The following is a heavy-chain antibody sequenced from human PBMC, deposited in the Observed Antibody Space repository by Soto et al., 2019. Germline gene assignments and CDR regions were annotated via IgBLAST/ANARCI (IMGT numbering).Heavy chain of an antibody. J-gene: IGHJ6*02. Sequence: QVQLVQSGAEVKKPGASVKVSCKASGYTFTSYGISWVRQAPGQGLEWMGWISAYNGNTNYAQKLQGRVTMTTDTSTSRAYMELRSLRSDDTAVYYCARAGITMVRGVTAPSYYYFGMAVWGQGTTVTVSS. V-gene: IGHV1-18*01. CDR1: GYTFTSYG. D-gene: IGHD3-10*01. CDR2: ISAYNGNT. CDR3: ARAGITMVRGVTAPSYYYFGMAV.